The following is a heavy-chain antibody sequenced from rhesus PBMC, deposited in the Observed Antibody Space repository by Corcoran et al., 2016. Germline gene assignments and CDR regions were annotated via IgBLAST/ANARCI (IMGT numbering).Heavy chain of an antibody. CDR2: IYWDDDK. CDR3: ARRREELQAFDY. D-gene: IGHD1-44*02. J-gene: IGHJ4*01. CDR1: GFSISTSGMG. Sequence: QVTLKESGPALVKPTQTLTLTCTFSGFSISTSGMGVGWIRQPPGKALEWLALIYWDDDKFSNTSLKSRPTFSKDTSKNQVVLTMPNLVPVDTATYYCARRREELQAFDYWGQGVLVTVSS. V-gene: IGHV2-174*01.